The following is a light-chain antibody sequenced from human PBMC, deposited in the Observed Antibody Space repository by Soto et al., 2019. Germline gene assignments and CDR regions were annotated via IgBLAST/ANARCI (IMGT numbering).Light chain of an antibody. V-gene: IGKV1-5*01. CDR2: DAS. CDR1: QSISSW. J-gene: IGKJ1*01. CDR3: QQYNSYSPWT. Sequence: DIQMTQSPSTLSASVGDRVTITCRASQSISSWLAWYQQKPGKAPKLLIYDASSLESGVPSRFSGSGSGTEITLNIRSLQPDDFATYYCQQYNSYSPWTFGQGTKVEIK.